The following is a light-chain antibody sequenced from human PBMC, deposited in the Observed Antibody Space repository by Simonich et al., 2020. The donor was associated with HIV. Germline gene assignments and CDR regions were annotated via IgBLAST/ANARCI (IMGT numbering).Light chain of an antibody. CDR3: QQFYTTPWT. CDR1: QSVLYSSNNKNY. V-gene: IGKV4-1*01. Sequence: DIVMTQSPDSLAVSLGERATINCKSNQSVLYSSNNKNYLAWYQQKPGQPPKLRIYWASTRESGVPDRFSGSGSGTDFTLTISSLQAEDVAVYYCQQFYTTPWTFGQGTKVEIK. CDR2: WAS. J-gene: IGKJ1*01.